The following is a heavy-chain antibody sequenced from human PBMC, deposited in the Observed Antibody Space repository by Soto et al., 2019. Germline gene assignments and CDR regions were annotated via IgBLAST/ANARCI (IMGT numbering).Heavy chain of an antibody. Sequence: GGSLRLCCAASGFTFSNAWMRWVRQAPGKGLEWVGRIKSKTDGGTTDYAAPVKGRFTISRDDSKNTLYLQMNSLKTEDTAVYYCTTGWMWYRRRPAPWGEGTLVTGSS. D-gene: IGHD2-15*01. V-gene: IGHV3-15*01. J-gene: IGHJ5*02. CDR3: TTGWMWYRRRPAP. CDR2: IKSKTDGGTT. CDR1: GFTFSNAW.